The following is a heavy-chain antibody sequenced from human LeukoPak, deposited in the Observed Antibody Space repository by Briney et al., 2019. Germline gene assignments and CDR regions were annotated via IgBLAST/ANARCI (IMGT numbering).Heavy chain of an antibody. D-gene: IGHD6-13*01. CDR1: GGSFSNYA. V-gene: IGHV1-69*05. CDR3: ERERYSRRAMDFYYMDG. J-gene: IGHJ6*03. Sequence: SVKVSCKASGGSFSNYAISWVRQAPGQGLEWMGRIIPIFGAANYAQKFQGRVTITTAESTSTAYMALRSLRSVAPAVSFCERERYSRRAMDFYYMDGWGKGTTVTVSS. CDR2: IIPIFGAA.